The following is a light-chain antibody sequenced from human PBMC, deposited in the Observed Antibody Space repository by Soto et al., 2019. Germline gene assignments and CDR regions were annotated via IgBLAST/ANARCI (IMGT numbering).Light chain of an antibody. Sequence: DIQMTQSPSSLSTSVGDRVTITCRASQSISTYLNWYQQKPGKAPRLLIFAASSLQSGVPSRFSGSGSGTHFTLTISNLQPEDFASCYCQQSYSAPPTFGQGTKVDIK. V-gene: IGKV1-39*01. CDR2: AAS. J-gene: IGKJ1*01. CDR3: QQSYSAPPT. CDR1: QSISTY.